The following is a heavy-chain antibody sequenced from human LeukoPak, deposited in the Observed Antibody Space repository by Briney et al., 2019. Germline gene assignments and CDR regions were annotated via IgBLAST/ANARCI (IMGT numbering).Heavy chain of an antibody. CDR3: ARLRHGGPCGYFDY. CDR1: GGSISSYY. CDR2: IYYSGST. D-gene: IGHD4-23*01. Sequence: SETLSLTCTVSGGSISSYYWSWIRQPPGKGLEWIGYIYYSGSTNYNPSLKSRVTISVDTSKNQFSLRLSSVTAADTAVYYCARLRHGGPCGYFDYWGQGTLVTVSS. V-gene: IGHV4-59*01. J-gene: IGHJ4*02.